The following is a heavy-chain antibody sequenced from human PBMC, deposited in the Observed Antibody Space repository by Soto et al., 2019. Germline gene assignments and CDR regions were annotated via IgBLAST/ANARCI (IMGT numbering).Heavy chain of an antibody. D-gene: IGHD4-4*01. V-gene: IGHV5-10-1*01. CDR2: IDPSDSYT. Sequence: GESLKISCKGSGYSFTSYWISWVRQMPGKGLEWMGRIDPSDSYTNYSPSFQGHVTISADKSISTAYLQWSSLKASDTAMYYCAGTTVTETYYYGMDVWGQGTTVTVSS. J-gene: IGHJ6*02. CDR1: GYSFTSYW. CDR3: AGTTVTETYYYGMDV.